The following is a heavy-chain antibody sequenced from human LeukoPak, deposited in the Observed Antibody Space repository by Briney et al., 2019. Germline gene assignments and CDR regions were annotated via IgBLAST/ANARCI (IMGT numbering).Heavy chain of an antibody. CDR3: ARGKFASLDTAMVFDY. Sequence: ASVKVSCKASGYTFTSYDINWVRQATGQGLEWMGWMNPNSGNTGYAQKFQGGVTMTRNTSISTAYMELSSLRSEDTAVYYCARGKFASLDTAMVFDYWGQGTLVTVSS. D-gene: IGHD5-18*01. J-gene: IGHJ4*02. CDR2: MNPNSGNT. CDR1: GYTFTSYD. V-gene: IGHV1-8*01.